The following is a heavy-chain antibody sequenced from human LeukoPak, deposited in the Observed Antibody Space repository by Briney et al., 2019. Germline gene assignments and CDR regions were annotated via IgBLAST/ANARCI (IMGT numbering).Heavy chain of an antibody. CDR3: ARFLKRRRYCSSTSCLPYFDY. CDR1: GGSISSYY. CDR2: IYYSGST. V-gene: IGHV4-59*01. D-gene: IGHD2-2*01. J-gene: IGHJ4*02. Sequence: SEALSLTCTVSGGSISSYYWSWIRQPPGKGLEWIGYIYYSGSTNYNPSLKSRVTISVDTSKDQFSLKLSSVTAADTAVYYCARFLKRRRYCSSTSCLPYFDYWGQGTLVTVSS.